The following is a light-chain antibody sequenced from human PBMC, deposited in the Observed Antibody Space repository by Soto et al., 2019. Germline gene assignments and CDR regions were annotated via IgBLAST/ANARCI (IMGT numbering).Light chain of an antibody. CDR2: RNN. CDR3: AAWDDGLSGVV. Sequence: QSVLTQPPSASGTPGQRVTISCSGSSSNIGSNFIYWYQQLPGTAPKLLIYRNNERPSGVPDRFSGSKSGTSASLAISGLRSEDEADYHCAAWDDGLSGVVFGGGTQLTVL. CDR1: SSNIGSNF. V-gene: IGLV1-47*01. J-gene: IGLJ2*01.